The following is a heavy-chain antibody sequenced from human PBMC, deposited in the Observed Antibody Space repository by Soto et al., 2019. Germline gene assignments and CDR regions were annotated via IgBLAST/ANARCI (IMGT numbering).Heavy chain of an antibody. J-gene: IGHJ3*01. CDR2: ISGPGGST. V-gene: IGHV3-23*01. CDR3: AKSARGDGYKNAFDV. D-gene: IGHD5-12*01. CDR1: GFTCIDYV. Sequence: GGSLRLSCADSGFTCIDYVMGWVRQAPGKGLEWVSAISGPGGSTYYSDSVKGRFTISRDNSENTVYLQMNSVRAEDTALYHCAKSARGDGYKNAFDVSGQVTIVTVS.